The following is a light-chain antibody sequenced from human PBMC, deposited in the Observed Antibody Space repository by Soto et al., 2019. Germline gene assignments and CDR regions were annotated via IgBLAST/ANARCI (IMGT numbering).Light chain of an antibody. CDR3: QQYGGSPPWT. V-gene: IGKV1-5*03. CDR2: KAS. CDR1: QTISSW. Sequence: DIQMTQSPSTLSASVGDTVAITCRASQTISSWVAWYQQKPGKAPKLLIYKASSLESGVPSRFSGSGSGTEFTLTISRVEPEDFAVYFCQQYGGSPPWTFGQGTKVDIK. J-gene: IGKJ1*01.